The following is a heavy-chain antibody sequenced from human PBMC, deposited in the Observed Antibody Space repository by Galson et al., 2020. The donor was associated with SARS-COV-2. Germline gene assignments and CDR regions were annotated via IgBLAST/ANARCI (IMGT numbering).Heavy chain of an antibody. CDR2: ISFDGSNT. J-gene: IGHJ6*02. V-gene: IGHV3-30*04. Sequence: GGSRRLSCAASGFTFSSYAMPWVRQAPGKGLEWVAAISFDGSNTYYADSVKGRFTISRDNSKNTPYLQMNSVRAEDPAVYYCARVASRTVAGYYYYSMDVWGQGTTVTVSS. D-gene: IGHD6-19*01. CDR3: ARVASRTVAGYYYYSMDV. CDR1: GFTFSSYA.